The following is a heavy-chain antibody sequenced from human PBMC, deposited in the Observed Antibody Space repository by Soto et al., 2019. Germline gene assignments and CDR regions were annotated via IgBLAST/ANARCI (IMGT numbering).Heavy chain of an antibody. Sequence: QVQLVESGGGLVKPGGSLRLSCAASGLTFSDHYMTWIRQAPGKGLEWISYISSSAGTIYYADSVKGRFTISRDNAKNSLYLQMTNPRAEDTAVYYCARAPYFGSGTYYYYALDVWGQGTTVTVSS. D-gene: IGHD3-10*01. J-gene: IGHJ6*02. V-gene: IGHV3-11*01. CDR2: ISSSAGTI. CDR1: GLTFSDHY. CDR3: ARAPYFGSGTYYYYALDV.